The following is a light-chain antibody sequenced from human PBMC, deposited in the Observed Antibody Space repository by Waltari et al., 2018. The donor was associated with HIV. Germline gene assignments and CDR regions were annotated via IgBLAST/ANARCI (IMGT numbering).Light chain of an antibody. CDR1: SSNIRAGYD. Sequence: QSVLTQPPSVSGAPGQRVTLSCTGRSSNIRAGYDVPWYQQLPGTAPKLLIYGNSNRPSGVPDRFSGSKSGPSASLAITGLQAEDEADYYCQSYDSSLSGWVFGGGTKLTVL. J-gene: IGLJ3*02. V-gene: IGLV1-40*01. CDR3: QSYDSSLSGWV. CDR2: GNS.